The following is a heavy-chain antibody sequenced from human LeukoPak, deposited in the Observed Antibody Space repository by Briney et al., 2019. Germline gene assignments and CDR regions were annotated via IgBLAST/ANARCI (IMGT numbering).Heavy chain of an antibody. CDR3: AKLMAGREDKFDY. D-gene: IGHD6-19*01. Sequence: PGRSLRLSCAASGFTFSSYAMHWVRQAPGKGLEWVSAISGSGGSTYYADSVKGRFTTSRDNSKNTLYLQMNSLRAEDTAVYYCAKLMAGREDKFDYWGQGTLVTVSS. J-gene: IGHJ4*02. CDR1: GFTFSSYA. V-gene: IGHV3-23*01. CDR2: ISGSGGST.